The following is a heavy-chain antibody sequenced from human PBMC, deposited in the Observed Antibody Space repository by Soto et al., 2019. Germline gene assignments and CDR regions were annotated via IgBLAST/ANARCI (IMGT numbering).Heavy chain of an antibody. J-gene: IGHJ4*02. V-gene: IGHV1-18*01. CDR2: ISAYNSNT. CDR1: GYTFTSYG. Sequence: QVQLVQSGAEVKKPGASVKVSCKASGYTFTSYGISWVLHAPGQGLEWMGWISAYNSNTNYAEKLQGRVTMTTDTSTSQDSMELMSLRYDYTAVYFCARDPDIFVYWGQATMVTV. CDR3: ARDPDIFVY.